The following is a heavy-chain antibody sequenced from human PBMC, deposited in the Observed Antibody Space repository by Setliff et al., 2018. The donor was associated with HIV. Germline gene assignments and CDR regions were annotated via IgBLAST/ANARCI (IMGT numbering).Heavy chain of an antibody. D-gene: IGHD6-6*01. CDR1: GYTFTSYY. J-gene: IGHJ1*01. V-gene: IGHV1-46*01. CDR2: INPSSGRT. CDR3: SRDPAPSSSASYFQH. Sequence: ASVKVSCKASGYTFTSYYMHWVRQAPGQGLEWMGIINPSSGRTTYAQKFQGRVTMTRDTSTSTVYMELSSLRSEDTAVYYCSRDPAPSSSASYFQHWGQGTPVTVSS.